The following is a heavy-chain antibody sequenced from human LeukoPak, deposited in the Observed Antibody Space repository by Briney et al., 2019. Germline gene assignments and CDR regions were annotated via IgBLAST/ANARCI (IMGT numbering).Heavy chain of an antibody. CDR3: AKDSGVAVPAYFDY. D-gene: IGHD6-19*01. CDR1: GFTFSSYW. CDR2: IKQDGSEK. Sequence: PGGSLRLSCAASGFTFSSYWMTWVRQAPGKGLEWVANIKQDGSEKYYVDSVKGRFTISRDNAKNSLYLQMNSLRAEDTAVYYCAKDSGVAVPAYFDYWGQGTLVTVSS. J-gene: IGHJ4*02. V-gene: IGHV3-7*01.